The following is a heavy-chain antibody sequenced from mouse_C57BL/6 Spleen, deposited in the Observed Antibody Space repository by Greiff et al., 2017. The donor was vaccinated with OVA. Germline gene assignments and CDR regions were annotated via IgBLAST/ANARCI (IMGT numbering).Heavy chain of an antibody. D-gene: IGHD4-1*01. Sequence: EVQLQQSGPGLVKPSQSLSLTCSVTGYSITSGYYWNWIRQFPGNKLEWMGYISYDGSNNYNPSLKNRISITRDTYKNQFFLKLNSVTTEDTATYDCARGDGTGFDDWGQGTTLTVAS. J-gene: IGHJ2*01. CDR1: GYSITSGYY. V-gene: IGHV3-6*01. CDR2: ISYDGSN. CDR3: ARGDGTGFDD.